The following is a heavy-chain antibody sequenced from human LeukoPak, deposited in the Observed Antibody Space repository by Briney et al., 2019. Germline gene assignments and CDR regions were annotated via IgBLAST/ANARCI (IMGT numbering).Heavy chain of an antibody. V-gene: IGHV4-59*01. CDR1: GGSISSYY. J-gene: IGHJ4*02. CDR3: ARYSSGWIDY. D-gene: IGHD6-19*01. CDR2: MYNSGST. Sequence: SETLSLTCSVSGGSISSYYWSWIRQPPGKGLEWIGSMYNSGSTNYNPSLKSRVTISVDTSKNQFSLKLTSVTAADTATYYCARYSSGWIDYWGQGTLVTVSS.